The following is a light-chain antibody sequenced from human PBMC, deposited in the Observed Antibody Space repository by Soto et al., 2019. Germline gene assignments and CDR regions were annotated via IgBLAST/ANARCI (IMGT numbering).Light chain of an antibody. CDR3: QQSYSTPPT. J-gene: IGKJ1*01. CDR1: QSISSH. V-gene: IGKV1-39*01. CDR2: TAS. Sequence: DIRMTQSPYSLSASVGDTFSITCRASQSISSHLNGYQQKPGKAPNLLMYTASNLQSGVPSRFSGSGSGTDFILTISSLQPEDFATYYCQQSYSTPPTFGQGTKVDI.